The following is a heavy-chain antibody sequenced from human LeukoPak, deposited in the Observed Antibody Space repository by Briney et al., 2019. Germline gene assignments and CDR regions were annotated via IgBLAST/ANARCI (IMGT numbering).Heavy chain of an antibody. V-gene: IGHV3-48*04. CDR2: ISSSGSTI. Sequence: GGSLRLSCAASGFTFSSYSMNWVRQAPGKGLERVSYISSSGSTIYYADSVKGRFTISRDNAKNSLYLQMNSLRAEDTAVYYCARDGGPYYDSSGYVYWGQGTMVTVSS. CDR3: ARDGGPYYDSSGYVY. D-gene: IGHD3-22*01. CDR1: GFTFSSYS. J-gene: IGHJ4*02.